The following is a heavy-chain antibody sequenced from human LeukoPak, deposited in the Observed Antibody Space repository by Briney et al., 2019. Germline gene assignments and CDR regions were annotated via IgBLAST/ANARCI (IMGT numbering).Heavy chain of an antibody. CDR1: GGSTSTSLNY. CDR2: LHYTGST. J-gene: IGHJ6*03. Sequence: PSETLSLTCTVSGGSTSTSLNYWGWIRQPPGKGLEWIGSLHYTGSTYSNPSLKGRVTISVDTSKSQFALRLSSVTAADTAVYFCVRLQSYYYHYMDVWGRGTTVTVSS. V-gene: IGHV4-39*01. CDR3: VRLQSYYYHYMDV.